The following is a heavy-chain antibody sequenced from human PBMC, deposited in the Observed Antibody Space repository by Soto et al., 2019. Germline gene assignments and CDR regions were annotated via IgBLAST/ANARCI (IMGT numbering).Heavy chain of an antibody. J-gene: IGHJ4*02. Sequence: PGGSLRLSCAASGFTFSNARMSRVRQAPGKGLEWVGRIKSKTDGGTTDYAAPVKGRFTISRDDSKNTLYLQMNSLKTEDTAVYYCTTGLWLGEFPFDYWGQGTLVTVSS. V-gene: IGHV3-15*01. D-gene: IGHD3-10*01. CDR1: GFTFSNAR. CDR3: TTGLWLGEFPFDY. CDR2: IKSKTDGGTT.